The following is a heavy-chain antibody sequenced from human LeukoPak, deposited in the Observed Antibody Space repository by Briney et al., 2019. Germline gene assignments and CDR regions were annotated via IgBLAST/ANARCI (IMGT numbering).Heavy chain of an antibody. CDR2: IKQDGSAK. CDR1: GFIFSSCW. Sequence: GGSLRLSCAASGFIFSSCWMSWVRQAPGKGLEWVAYIKQDGSAKYYVGSVKGRFTISRDNAKNSLYLQMSSLRAEDTAVYYCARNLPAADYWGQGTLVTVSS. D-gene: IGHD2-2*01. V-gene: IGHV3-7*01. J-gene: IGHJ4*02. CDR3: ARNLPAADY.